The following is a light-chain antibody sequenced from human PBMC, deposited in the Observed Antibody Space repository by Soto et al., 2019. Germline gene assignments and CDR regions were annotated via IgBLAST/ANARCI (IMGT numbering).Light chain of an antibody. Sequence: AIQLTQSPSSLPASVGDRVTITCRASQGISSVLAWYQQKPGKAPKLLIYDASSLESGVPSRFSGSGSGTDFTLTISSLQPEDFATYYCQQFNSYPITFGQGTRLVIK. CDR1: QGISSV. V-gene: IGKV1-13*02. J-gene: IGKJ5*01. CDR2: DAS. CDR3: QQFNSYPIT.